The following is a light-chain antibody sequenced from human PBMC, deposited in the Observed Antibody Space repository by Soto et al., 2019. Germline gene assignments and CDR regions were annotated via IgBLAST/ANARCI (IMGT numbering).Light chain of an antibody. J-gene: IGKJ5*01. Sequence: EIVLTQSPGTLSLSPGERATLSCRASQSVSSSFLAWYQQKPGQAPRLLIYGASSRATGIPDRFSGSGSGTDFTLTISRLEPEDFALYSCQQYGSSPITFGQGTRLEIK. CDR3: QQYGSSPIT. V-gene: IGKV3-20*01. CDR2: GAS. CDR1: QSVSSSF.